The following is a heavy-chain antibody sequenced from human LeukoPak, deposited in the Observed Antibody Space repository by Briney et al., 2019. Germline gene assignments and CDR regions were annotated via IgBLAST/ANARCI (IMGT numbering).Heavy chain of an antibody. D-gene: IGHD3-22*01. V-gene: IGHV1-46*03. CDR3: ARDRGRRDSSGYYRYLY. CDR2: INPSGGST. J-gene: IGHJ4*02. Sequence: GASVKVSCKASGYTFTSYYMHWVRQAPGQGLEWMGIINPSGGSTSYAQKFQDRVTMTRDTSTSTVYMELSSLRSEDTAVYYCARDRGRRDSSGYYRYLYWGQGTLVTVSS. CDR1: GYTFTSYY.